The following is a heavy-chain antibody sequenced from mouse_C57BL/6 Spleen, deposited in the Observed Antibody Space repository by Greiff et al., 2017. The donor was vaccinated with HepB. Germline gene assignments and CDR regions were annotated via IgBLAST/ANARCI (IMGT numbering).Heavy chain of an antibody. CDR1: GYTFTSYW. Sequence: QVQLKQPGAELVKPGASVKMSCKASGYTFTSYWITWVKQRPGQGLEWIGDIYPGSGSTNYNEKFKSKATLTVDTSSSTAYMQLSSLTSEDSAVYYCARRGYYGSRELYYAMDYWGQGTSVTVSS. V-gene: IGHV1-55*01. CDR2: IYPGSGST. CDR3: ARRGYYGSRELYYAMDY. D-gene: IGHD1-1*01. J-gene: IGHJ4*01.